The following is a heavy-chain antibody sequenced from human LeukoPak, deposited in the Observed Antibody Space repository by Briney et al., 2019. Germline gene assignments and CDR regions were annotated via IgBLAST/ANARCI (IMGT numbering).Heavy chain of an antibody. J-gene: IGHJ4*02. Sequence: GGSLRLSCAASGLTVSSNYMSWVRQAPGKGLEWVSVIYSGGSTYYADSVKGRFTISRDNSKNTLYLQMNSLRAEDTAVYYCARGYSGSYYNFLNYWGQGTLVTVSS. D-gene: IGHD3-10*01. CDR3: ARGYSGSYYNFLNY. CDR1: GLTVSSNY. V-gene: IGHV3-66*01. CDR2: IYSGGST.